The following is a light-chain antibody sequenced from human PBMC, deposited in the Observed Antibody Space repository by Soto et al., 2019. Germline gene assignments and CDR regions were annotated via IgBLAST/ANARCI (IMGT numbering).Light chain of an antibody. CDR3: ATWDRSLSVGV. CDR2: DND. V-gene: IGLV1-51*01. Sequence: QSVLTQPRSVSAAPGQKVTISSSGSSSNIGNNYVFWYQQLPGTAPKLLIYDNDKRPSGIPDRFSGSKSGTSATLGITGLQTGDEADYYCATWDRSLSVGVFGGGTKLTVL. J-gene: IGLJ2*01. CDR1: SSNIGNNY.